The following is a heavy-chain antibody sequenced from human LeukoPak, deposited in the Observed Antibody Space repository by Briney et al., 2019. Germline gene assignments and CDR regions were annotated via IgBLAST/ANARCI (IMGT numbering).Heavy chain of an antibody. J-gene: IGHJ3*02. V-gene: IGHV1-46*01. CDR1: GYTFINYY. D-gene: IGHD3-22*01. CDR3: ARDHHYDSSGYYPHDAFDI. CDR2: INPSGGST. Sequence: ASVTVSCKASGYTFINYYIHWVRQAPGQGLEWMGIINPSGGSTSYAQKFQARVTMTRDMSTSTVSMELSSLRYEDTAVYYCARDHHYDSSGYYPHDAFDIWGQGTVVSVSS.